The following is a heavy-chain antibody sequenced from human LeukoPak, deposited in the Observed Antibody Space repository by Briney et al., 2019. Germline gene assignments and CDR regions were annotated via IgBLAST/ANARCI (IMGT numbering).Heavy chain of an antibody. D-gene: IGHD5-12*01. CDR3: ARDLGGYDMSYFDY. Sequence: GRSLRLSCAVSGFTFSSYAMHWVRQAPGKGLEWVAVISYDGSNKYYADSVKGRFTISRDNSKNTLYLQMNSLRAEDTAVYYCARDLGGYDMSYFDYWGQGTLVTVSS. J-gene: IGHJ4*02. V-gene: IGHV3-30-3*01. CDR1: GFTFSSYA. CDR2: ISYDGSNK.